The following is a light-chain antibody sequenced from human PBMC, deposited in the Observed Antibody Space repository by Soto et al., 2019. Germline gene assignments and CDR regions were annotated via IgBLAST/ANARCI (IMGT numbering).Light chain of an antibody. CDR1: SSDVGGYNY. J-gene: IGLJ1*01. Sequence: LTQPASVSGSPGQSITISCTGASSDVGGYNYVSWYQQHPGKAPKLMIYDVSNRPSGVSNRFSGSKSGNTASLTISGLQAEDEADYYCSSYTSSSTLLVFGTGTKVTVL. V-gene: IGLV2-14*01. CDR3: SSYTSSSTLLV. CDR2: DVS.